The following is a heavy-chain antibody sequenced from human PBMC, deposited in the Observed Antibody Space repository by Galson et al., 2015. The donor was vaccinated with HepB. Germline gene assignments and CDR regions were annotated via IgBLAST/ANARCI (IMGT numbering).Heavy chain of an antibody. D-gene: IGHD1/OR15-1a*01. CDR3: ARSTRANKGFDY. V-gene: IGHV6-1*01. J-gene: IGHJ4*02. Sequence: CAISGDSVSSSSAAWNWIRQSPSRGLEWLGRTYYRSKWYNDYAVSVKSRITINPDTSKNQFSLQLNSVTPEDTAVYYCARSTRANKGFDYWGQGTLVTVSS. CDR2: TYYRSKWYN. CDR1: GDSVSSSSAA.